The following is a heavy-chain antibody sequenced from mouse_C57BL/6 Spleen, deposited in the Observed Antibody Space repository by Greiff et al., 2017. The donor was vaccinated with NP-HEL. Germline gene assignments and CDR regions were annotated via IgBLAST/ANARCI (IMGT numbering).Heavy chain of an antibody. CDR2: INPNNGGT. J-gene: IGHJ2*01. Sequence: EVQLQQSGPELVKPGASVKISCKASGYTFTDYYMNWVKQSHGKSLEWIGDINPNNGGTSYNQKFKGKATLTVDKSSSTAYMELRSLTSEDAAVYDCATQGTGRNFDDWGQGTTLTVSS. CDR1: GYTFTDYY. V-gene: IGHV1-26*01. D-gene: IGHD4-1*01. CDR3: ATQGTGRNFDD.